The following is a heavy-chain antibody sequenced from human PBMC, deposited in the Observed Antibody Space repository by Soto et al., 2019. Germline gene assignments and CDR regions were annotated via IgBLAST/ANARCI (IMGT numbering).Heavy chain of an antibody. Sequence: QVQLQESGPGLVKPSETLSLTCTVSGGSISSYYWSWVRQPPGRGLEWIGSFYYSGSTNYNPSLKSLVAISVDTSTPQFSLKLGSVTAAVTVVYYCAHGGWRIFDIGCQGTMVTVSS. CDR1: GGSISSYY. V-gene: IGHV4-59*01. CDR2: FYYSGST. CDR3: AHGGWRIFDI. J-gene: IGHJ3*02. D-gene: IGHD3-16*01.